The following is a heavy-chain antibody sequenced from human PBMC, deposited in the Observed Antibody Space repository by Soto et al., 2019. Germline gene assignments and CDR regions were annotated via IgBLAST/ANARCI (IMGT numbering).Heavy chain of an antibody. J-gene: IGHJ4*02. Sequence: QVQMQESGPGLVRPSGTLSLTCAVSGDSISSSVWWTWVRQPPGKGLEWIGEVFHTGNTYYNPSLKRRLTMSVDKSRNEFALKLTSVTAADAAIYYCARKAWVRFDYWGQGALVTVSS. D-gene: IGHD7-27*01. CDR3: ARKAWVRFDY. V-gene: IGHV4-4*02. CDR2: VFHTGNT. CDR1: GDSISSSVW.